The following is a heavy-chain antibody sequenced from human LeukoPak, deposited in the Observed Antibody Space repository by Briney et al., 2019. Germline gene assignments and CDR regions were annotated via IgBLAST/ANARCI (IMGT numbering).Heavy chain of an antibody. Sequence: GGSLRLSCAASGFTFSSYSMNWVRQAPGKGLEWVSSISSSSSYIYYADSVKGRFTISRDNSKNTLYLQMNSLRAEDTAVYYCAKDPAPIDYWGQGTLVTVSS. CDR1: GFTFSSYS. J-gene: IGHJ4*02. CDR3: AKDPAPIDY. CDR2: ISSSSSYI. V-gene: IGHV3-21*01.